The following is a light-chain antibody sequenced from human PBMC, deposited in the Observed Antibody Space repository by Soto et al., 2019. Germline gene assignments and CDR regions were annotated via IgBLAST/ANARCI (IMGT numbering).Light chain of an antibody. CDR3: QRYGSSPRT. J-gene: IGKJ1*01. CDR1: QSVSSSY. V-gene: IGKV3-20*01. CDR2: GAS. Sequence: XIVLTQSPGTLSLSPGERATLSCRASQSVSSSYLAWYQQKPGQAPRLLIYGASSRATGIPDRFSGSGSGTDFTLTISRLEPEDFAVYYCQRYGSSPRTFGQGTKVDIK.